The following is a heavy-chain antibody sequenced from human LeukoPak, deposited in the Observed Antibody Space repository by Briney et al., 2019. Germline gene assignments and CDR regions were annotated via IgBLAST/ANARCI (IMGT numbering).Heavy chain of an antibody. CDR1: GGSISSGDYY. CDR2: IYYSGST. J-gene: IGHJ4*02. Sequence: SETLSLTCTVSGGSISSGDYYWSWIRQPPGKGLEWIGYIYYSGSTYYNPSLKSRVTISVDTSKNQFPLKLSSVTAADTAVYYCARAGDTAMVDYWGQGTLVTVSS. CDR3: ARAGDTAMVDY. D-gene: IGHD5-18*01. V-gene: IGHV4-30-4*08.